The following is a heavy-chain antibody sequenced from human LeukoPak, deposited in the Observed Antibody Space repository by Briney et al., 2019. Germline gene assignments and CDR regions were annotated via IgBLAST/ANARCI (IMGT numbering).Heavy chain of an antibody. Sequence: VSVKVSCKASGYTFTSYGISWVRQAPGQGLEWMGWISAYSGNTNYAQNLQGRVTMTTDTSTSTAYMELRSLRSDDTAVYYCARDGEYYDFWSGYYTHYYMDVWGKGTTVTVSS. D-gene: IGHD3-3*01. CDR2: ISAYSGNT. J-gene: IGHJ6*03. V-gene: IGHV1-18*01. CDR1: GYTFTSYG. CDR3: ARDGEYYDFWSGYYTHYYMDV.